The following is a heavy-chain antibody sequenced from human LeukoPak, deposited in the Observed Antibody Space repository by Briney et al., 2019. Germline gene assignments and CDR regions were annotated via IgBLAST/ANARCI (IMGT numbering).Heavy chain of an antibody. D-gene: IGHD5-24*01. CDR2: IFSNGDT. J-gene: IGHJ4*02. Sequence: GGSLRLSCTASEFTVSRNYMLWVRQAPGKGLEWVSLIFSNGDTHYAESVKGRFTISRDTSKNTVSLQMNSMIGEDTAMYYCRRDQMNYWGQGTLVTVSS. CDR1: EFTVSRNY. CDR3: RRDQMNY. V-gene: IGHV3-53*01.